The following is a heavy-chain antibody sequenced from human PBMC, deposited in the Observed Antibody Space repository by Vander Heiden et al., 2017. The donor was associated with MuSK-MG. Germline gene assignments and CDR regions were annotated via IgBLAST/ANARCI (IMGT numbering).Heavy chain of an antibody. CDR2: IFSNDEK. D-gene: IGHD6-19*01. J-gene: IGHJ2*01. V-gene: IGHV2-26*01. CDR3: ARILGSSGWYEWWYFDL. CDR1: GSSLSNARMG. Sequence: QVTLKESGPVLVKPTETLTLTSTVSGSSLSNARMGVSWIRQPPGKALEWLAHIFSNDEKSYSTSLKSRLTISKDTSKSQVVLTMTNMDPVDTATYYCARILGSSGWYEWWYFDLWGRGTLVTVSS.